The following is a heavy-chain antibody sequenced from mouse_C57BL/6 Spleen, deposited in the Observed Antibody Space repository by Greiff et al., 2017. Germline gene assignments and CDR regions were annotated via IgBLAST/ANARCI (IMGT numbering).Heavy chain of an antibody. V-gene: IGHV1-69*01. CDR3: GRATGRAMDY. Sequence: QVHVKQPGAELVLPGASVKLSCKASGYTFTSYWMHWVQQRPGQGLAWIGEIDPSDSYTNYNHKFKGKSTLTVDKSSSTAYMQVSRLTSEDSAGYYGGRATGRAMDYWGQGTSVTVSS. CDR2: IDPSDSYT. J-gene: IGHJ4*01. CDR1: GYTFTSYW. D-gene: IGHD1-1*01.